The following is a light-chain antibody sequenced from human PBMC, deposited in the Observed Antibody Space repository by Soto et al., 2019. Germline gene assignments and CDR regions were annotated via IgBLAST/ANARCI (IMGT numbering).Light chain of an antibody. J-gene: IGKJ5*01. CDR2: GAS. CDR1: QTVTTD. Sequence: EIVMTQSPTILSVSPGERATLSCRASQTVTTDLAWYQQKPGQAPRLVIHGASTRATDFPARFSGSGSGTEFTLTISSLQSEDFEIYYCQQYNNWPITFGQGTRLEI. CDR3: QQYNNWPIT. V-gene: IGKV3-15*01.